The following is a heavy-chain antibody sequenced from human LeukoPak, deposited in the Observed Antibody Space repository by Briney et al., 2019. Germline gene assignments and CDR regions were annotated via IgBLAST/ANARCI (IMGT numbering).Heavy chain of an antibody. CDR1: GFTFSSYA. V-gene: IGHV3-66*01. J-gene: IGHJ5*02. CDR3: ARENPAYSNWFDP. CDR2: IYSGGST. Sequence: GGSLRLSCAASGFTFSSYAMNWVRQAPGKGLEWVSVIYSGGSTYYADSVKGRFTISRDNSKNTLYLQMNSLRAEDTAVYYCARENPAYSNWFDPWGQGTLVTVSS. D-gene: IGHD2-21*01.